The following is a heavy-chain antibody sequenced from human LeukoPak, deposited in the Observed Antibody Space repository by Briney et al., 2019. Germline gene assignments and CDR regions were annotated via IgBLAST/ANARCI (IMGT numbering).Heavy chain of an antibody. D-gene: IGHD6-19*01. CDR2: IRSKVYGGTA. CDR3: SRIAGGGSGWYEDF. J-gene: IGHJ4*02. Sequence: GGSLRLSCTLSGFTFGDYGMTWVRQAPAKGLEWVGFIRSKVYGGTAEYAASVKGRFTIARDDSKSVAYLQVNSLKSEDTAVYYCSRIAGGGSGWYEDFWGQGTLVAVSS. CDR1: GFTFGDYG. V-gene: IGHV3-49*04.